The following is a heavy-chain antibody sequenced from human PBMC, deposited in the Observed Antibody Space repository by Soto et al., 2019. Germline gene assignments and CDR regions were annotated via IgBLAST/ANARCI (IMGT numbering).Heavy chain of an antibody. D-gene: IGHD6-13*01. J-gene: IGHJ4*02. V-gene: IGHV4-34*01. CDR2: INHSGST. CDR1: GVSFSGFS. CDR3: ARGRKVYTSTSYVD. Sequence: SETLSLTCAVYGVSFSGFSWSWIRQPPGKGLEWIGEINHSGSTNYNPSFKSRVTISEDTSKNQFSLKLSSVTAADTAVYYCARGRKVYTSTSYVDWGQGPLVTVSS.